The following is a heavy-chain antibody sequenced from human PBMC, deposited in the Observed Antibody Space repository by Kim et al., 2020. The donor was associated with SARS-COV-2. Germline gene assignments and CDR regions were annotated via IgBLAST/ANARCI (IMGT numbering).Heavy chain of an antibody. V-gene: IGHV3-21*01. D-gene: IGHD2-15*01. CDR3: ATWLGSRGSIYHL. J-gene: IGHJ1*01. CDR2: FATSGAI. Sequence: GGSLRLSCAASGFTFSGETVSWVRQAPGRGLEWVSTFATSGAIKYADSVQGRFTISRDNARKSVFLEMNSLRVDDSAVYYCATWLGSRGSIYHLWGQGTLVAVSS. CDR1: GFTFSGET.